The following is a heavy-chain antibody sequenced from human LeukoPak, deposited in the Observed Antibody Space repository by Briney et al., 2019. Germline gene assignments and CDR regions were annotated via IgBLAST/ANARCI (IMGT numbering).Heavy chain of an antibody. CDR1: GFTFSSYS. V-gene: IGHV3-30*02. J-gene: IGHJ4*02. D-gene: IGHD1-26*01. CDR2: IWHDGSNK. CDR3: AKDLNPREAGATIDY. Sequence: GGSLRLSCAASGFTFSSYSMNWVRQAPGKGLEWVTVIWHDGSNKYYADSVKGRFTISRDNSKNTLYLQMNSLRAEDTAVYHCAKDLNPREAGATIDYWGQGTLVTVSS.